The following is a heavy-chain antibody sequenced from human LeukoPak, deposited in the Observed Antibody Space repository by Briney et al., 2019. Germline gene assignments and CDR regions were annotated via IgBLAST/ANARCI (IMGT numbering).Heavy chain of an antibody. Sequence: ASVKVSCKASGGTFSSYAISWVRQAPGQGLEWMGWINPNGNNRGYAQRFQGRVTMTWDTSISTAYMELSSLRSEDTAVYYCARGRAAPTGRWFDPWGQGTLVTVSS. D-gene: IGHD6-13*01. CDR2: INPNGNNR. V-gene: IGHV1-8*02. CDR1: GGTFSSYA. J-gene: IGHJ5*02. CDR3: ARGRAAPTGRWFDP.